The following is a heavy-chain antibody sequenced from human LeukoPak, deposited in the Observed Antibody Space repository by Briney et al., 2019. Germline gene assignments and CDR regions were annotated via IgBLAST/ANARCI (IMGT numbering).Heavy chain of an antibody. Sequence: GGSLRLSCAASGFTFSSYEMNWVRQAPGKGLEWVSYISSSGSTYYADSVKGRFTISRDNAKNSLYLQMNSLRAEDTAVYYCARDPYSGSYGNYYYYYFMDVWGKGTTVTISS. CDR2: ISSSGST. D-gene: IGHD1-26*01. J-gene: IGHJ6*03. CDR3: ARDPYSGSYGNYYYYYFMDV. V-gene: IGHV3-48*03. CDR1: GFTFSSYE.